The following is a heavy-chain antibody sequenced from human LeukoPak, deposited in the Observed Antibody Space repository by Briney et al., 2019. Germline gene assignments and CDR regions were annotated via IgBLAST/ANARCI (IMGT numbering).Heavy chain of an antibody. CDR1: GFTFDDYA. CDR2: ISGDGGST. D-gene: IGHD6-19*01. CDR3: AKSFADRYSSGWYGGY. V-gene: IGHV3-43*02. J-gene: IGHJ4*02. Sequence: GGSLRLSCAASGFTFDDYAMHWVRQAPGKGLDWVSLISGDGGSTYYADSVKGRFTISRDNSKNTLYLQMNSLRAEDTAVYYCAKSFADRYSSGWYGGYWGQGTLVTVSS.